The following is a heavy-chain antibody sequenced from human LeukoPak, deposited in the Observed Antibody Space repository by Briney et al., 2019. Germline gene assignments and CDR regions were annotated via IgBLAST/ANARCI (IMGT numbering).Heavy chain of an antibody. V-gene: IGHV7-4-1*02. D-gene: IGHD2-15*01. CDR3: ARTYCSGGSCHLYYYYYGMDV. CDR2: INTNTGNP. J-gene: IGHJ6*02. Sequence: ASVKVSCKASGYTFTSSAMNWVRQAPGQGLEWMGWINTNTGNPTYAQGFTGRFVFTLDTSVSTAYLQISSLKAEDTAVYYCARTYCSGGSCHLYYYYYGMDVWGQGTTVTVSS. CDR1: GYTFTSSA.